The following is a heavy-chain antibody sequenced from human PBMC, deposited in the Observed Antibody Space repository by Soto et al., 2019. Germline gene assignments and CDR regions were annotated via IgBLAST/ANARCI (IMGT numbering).Heavy chain of an antibody. CDR2: ISAYNGNT. CDR1: GYTFTSYG. D-gene: IGHD5-18*01. V-gene: IGHV1-18*04. J-gene: IGHJ5*02. CDR3: AIIPAMVTIFGWFDP. Sequence: ASVKVSCKASGYTFTSYGISWVRQAPGQGLEWMGWISAYNGNTNYAQKLQSRVTMTTDTSTSTAYMELRSLRSDDTAVYYCAIIPAMVTIFGWFDPWGQGTLVTVSS.